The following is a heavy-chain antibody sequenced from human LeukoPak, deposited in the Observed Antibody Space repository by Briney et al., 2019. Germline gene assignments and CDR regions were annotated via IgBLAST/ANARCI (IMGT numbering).Heavy chain of an antibody. CDR2: ISPNSGDT. J-gene: IGHJ4*02. CDR3: ARAMGGIAAAFGY. D-gene: IGHD6-13*01. Sequence: GASVTVSCKASGYTFTAYYMHWVRQAPEQGLEWMGWISPNSGDTNYAQKFQGRVTMTRDMSTSTAYMELSNLTSDDTAVYYCARAMGGIAAAFGYWGQGTLVTVSS. CDR1: GYTFTAYY. V-gene: IGHV1-2*02.